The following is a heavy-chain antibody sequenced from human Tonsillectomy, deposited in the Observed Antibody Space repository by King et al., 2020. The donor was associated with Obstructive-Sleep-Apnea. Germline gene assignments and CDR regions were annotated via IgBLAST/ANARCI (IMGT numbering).Heavy chain of an antibody. Sequence: QLQESGPGLVKPSETLSLTCTVSGGSISSSSCYWGWIRQPPGKGLEWIGSIDYSGSTYYNPFLKSRVTISVDTSKNQSSLKLSSVTTAVTAVYYCAGDRVVGSGRLNWFDPWGQGTLVTVSS. J-gene: IGHJ5*02. CDR2: IDYSGST. CDR1: GGSISSSSCY. D-gene: IGHD3-10*01. CDR3: AGDRVVGSGRLNWFDP. V-gene: IGHV4-39*07.